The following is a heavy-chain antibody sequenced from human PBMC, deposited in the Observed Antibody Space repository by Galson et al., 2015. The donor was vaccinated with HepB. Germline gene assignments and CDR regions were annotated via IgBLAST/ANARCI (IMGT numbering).Heavy chain of an antibody. Sequence: SVTVSCKASGGTFSSYAISWVRQAPGQGLEWMGGIIPIFGTANYAQKFQGRVTITADKSTSTAYMELSSLRSEDTAVYYCASEVGAIGGSAPFDYWGQGTLVTVSS. J-gene: IGHJ4*02. CDR2: IIPIFGTA. CDR3: ASEVGAIGGSAPFDY. D-gene: IGHD1-26*01. V-gene: IGHV1-69*06. CDR1: GGTFSSYA.